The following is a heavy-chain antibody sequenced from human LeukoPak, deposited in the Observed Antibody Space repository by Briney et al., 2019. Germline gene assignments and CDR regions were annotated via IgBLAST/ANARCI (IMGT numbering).Heavy chain of an antibody. CDR1: GFTFSSYA. CDR2: ISYDGSNK. Sequence: GRSLRLSCAASGFTFSSYAMHWVRQAPGKGLEWVAVISYDGSNKYCADSVKGRFTISRDNSKNTLYLQMNSLRAEDTAVYYCARDSLGCYDPWGQGTLSPSPQ. V-gene: IGHV3-30*04. D-gene: IGHD2-15*01. CDR3: ARDSLGCYDP. J-gene: IGHJ5*02.